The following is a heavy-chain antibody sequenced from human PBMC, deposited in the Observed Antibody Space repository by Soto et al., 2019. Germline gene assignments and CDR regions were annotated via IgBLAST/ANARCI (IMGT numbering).Heavy chain of an antibody. CDR1: GFTFSSYW. CDR3: ARAAPYCGGDCYSGYFDY. J-gene: IGHJ4*02. D-gene: IGHD2-21*02. Sequence: EVQLVESGGGLVQPGGSLRLSCAASGFTFSSYWMSWVRQAPGKGLEWVANIKQDGSEKYYVDSVKGRFTISRDNAKNSLYLQMNSLRVEDTAVYYCARAAPYCGGDCYSGYFDYWGQGTLVTVSS. CDR2: IKQDGSEK. V-gene: IGHV3-7*01.